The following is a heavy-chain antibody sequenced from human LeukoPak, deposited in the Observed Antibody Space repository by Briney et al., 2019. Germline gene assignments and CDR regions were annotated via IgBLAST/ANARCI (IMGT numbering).Heavy chain of an antibody. CDR1: GFTFSSYG. J-gene: IGHJ2*01. V-gene: IGHV3-33*06. CDR2: IWYDGSNK. D-gene: IGHD1-26*01. CDR3: AKDRTVGASYWYFDL. Sequence: GGSLRLSCAASGFTFSSYGMHWVRQAPGKGLEWVAVIWYDGSNKYYADSVKGRFTISRDNSKNTLYLQMNSLRAEDTAVYYCAKDRTVGASYWYFDLWGRGTLVTVSS.